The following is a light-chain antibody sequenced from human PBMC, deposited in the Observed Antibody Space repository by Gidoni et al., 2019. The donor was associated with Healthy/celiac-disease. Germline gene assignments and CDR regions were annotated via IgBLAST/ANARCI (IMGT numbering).Light chain of an antibody. CDR2: GNS. V-gene: IGLV1-40*01. Sequence: QSVLTQPPSVSGAPGQRVTISCTGGSSNIGAGYDVHWYQQLPGTAPKLLIFGNSNRPSGVPDRFSGSQSGTSASLAITGLQAEDEADYYCQSYDSSLGKVFGGGTELTVL. CDR3: QSYDSSLGKV. CDR1: SSNIGAGYD. J-gene: IGLJ2*01.